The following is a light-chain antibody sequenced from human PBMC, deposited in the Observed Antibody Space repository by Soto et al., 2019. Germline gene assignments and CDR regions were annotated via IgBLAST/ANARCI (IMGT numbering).Light chain of an antibody. J-gene: IGKJ3*01. CDR2: DAS. V-gene: IGKV3-11*01. CDR3: QQRSNWPLFT. CDR1: QSVSSY. Sequence: EIVLTQSPATLSLSPGERATLSCRASQSVSSYLAWYQQKPGQAPRLLIYDASNRATGIPARFSGSGSGAVFTLTISSLAPEDFAVYYCQQRSNWPLFTFGPGTKVDIK.